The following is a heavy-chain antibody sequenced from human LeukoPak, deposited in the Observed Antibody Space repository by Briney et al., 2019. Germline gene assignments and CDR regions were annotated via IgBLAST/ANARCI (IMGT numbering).Heavy chain of an antibody. Sequence: GRSLRLSCAASGFTFSSYGMHWVRQAPGKGLEWVAIIWYDGSKRYYADSVKGRFTISRDNSRNRLFLQMDRLRADDTAVYYCANDNAYGSSWYYKYYMDVWGRGTTVTVSS. CDR3: ANDNAYGSSWYYKYYMDV. CDR2: IWYDGSKR. J-gene: IGHJ6*03. CDR1: GFTFSSYG. V-gene: IGHV3-33*06. D-gene: IGHD6-19*01.